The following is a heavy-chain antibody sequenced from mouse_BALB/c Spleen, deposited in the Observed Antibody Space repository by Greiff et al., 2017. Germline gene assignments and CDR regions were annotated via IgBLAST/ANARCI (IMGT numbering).Heavy chain of an antibody. D-gene: IGHD2-4*01. CDR3: ARRRMITTGDYYAMDY. J-gene: IGHJ4*01. CDR2: ISSGGSYT. Sequence: EVKVVESGGGLVKPGGSLKLSCAASGFTFSSYAMSWVRQTPEKRLEWVATISSGGSYTYYPDSVKGRFTISRDNAKNTLYLQMSSLRSEDTAMYYCARRRMITTGDYYAMDYWGQGTSVTVSS. V-gene: IGHV5-9-3*01. CDR1: GFTFSSYA.